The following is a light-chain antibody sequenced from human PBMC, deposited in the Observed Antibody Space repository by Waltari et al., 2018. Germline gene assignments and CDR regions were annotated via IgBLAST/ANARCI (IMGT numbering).Light chain of an antibody. CDR2: DVT. Sequence: QSALPQPASVSGSPGQSITISCSGVGSAVGASDSVSWHQHHPGKAPQFIIYDVTNRPSGVSCRFSASKSANTASLTISRLHAEDEADYYCSSQTLDGLVLFGGGTRLTVL. J-gene: IGLJ2*01. CDR1: GSAVGASDS. V-gene: IGLV2-14*03. CDR3: SSQTLDGLVL.